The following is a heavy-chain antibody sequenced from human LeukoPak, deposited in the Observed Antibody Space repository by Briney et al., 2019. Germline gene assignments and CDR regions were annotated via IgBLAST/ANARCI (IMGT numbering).Heavy chain of an antibody. CDR2: ISAYNGNT. J-gene: IGHJ4*02. D-gene: IGHD3-22*01. CDR1: GYTFTSYG. V-gene: IGHV1-18*01. Sequence: GASVKVSCKASGYTFTSYGISWVRQAPGQGLEWMGWISAYNGNTNYAQKLQGRVTMTTDTSTSTAYMGLRSLRSDDTAVYYCARLREGYYDSSGYSDDYWGQGTLVIVSS. CDR3: ARLREGYYDSSGYSDDY.